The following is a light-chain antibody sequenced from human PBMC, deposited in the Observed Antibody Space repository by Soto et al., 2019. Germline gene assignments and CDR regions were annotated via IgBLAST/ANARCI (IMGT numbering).Light chain of an antibody. J-gene: IGLJ3*02. Sequence: QSALTQPASVSGSPGQSITISCTGTSSDVGSYNLVSWYQQHPGKAPKLMIYDVSNGPSGVSSRFSGSKSGNTASLTISGLQAEDEADYYCNSYTSSGSGVFGGGTKLTVL. CDR3: NSYTSSGSGV. CDR1: SSDVGSYNL. CDR2: DVS. V-gene: IGLV2-14*03.